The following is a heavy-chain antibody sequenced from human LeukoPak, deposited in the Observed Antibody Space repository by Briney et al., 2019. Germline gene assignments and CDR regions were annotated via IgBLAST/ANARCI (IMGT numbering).Heavy chain of an antibody. CDR3: ARPPGIAAAWFYP. D-gene: IGHD6-25*01. V-gene: IGHV4-39*01. Sequence: PSETLSLTCTVSGGSISSSSYYWGWIRQPPGTGLEWIGSIYYSGSTYYNPSLKSRVTISVDTSKDQFSLKLTSVTAADTAVYYCARPPGIAAAWFYPWGQGTLVTVSA. CDR1: GGSISSSSYY. CDR2: IYYSGST. J-gene: IGHJ5*02.